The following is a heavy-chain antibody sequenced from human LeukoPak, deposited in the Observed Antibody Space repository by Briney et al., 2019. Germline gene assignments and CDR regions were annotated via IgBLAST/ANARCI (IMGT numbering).Heavy chain of an antibody. D-gene: IGHD3-10*01. V-gene: IGHV3-30-3*01. CDR2: ISYDGSNK. Sequence: PGGSLRLSCAASGFTFSGYPIHWVRQAPGKGLEWVAVISYDGSNKYYADSVKGRFTISRDNSKNTLYLQMNSLRAEDTAVYYCARDSLYRFGELCPSDYWGQGTLVTVSS. J-gene: IGHJ4*02. CDR1: GFTFSGYP. CDR3: ARDSLYRFGELCPSDY.